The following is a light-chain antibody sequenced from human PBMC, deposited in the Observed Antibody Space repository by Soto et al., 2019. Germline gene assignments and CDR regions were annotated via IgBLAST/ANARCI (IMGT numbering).Light chain of an antibody. CDR1: QSITTY. V-gene: IGKV1-39*01. CDR2: AES. Sequence: DLPMTQSPSSLSASVGDRVTITCRASQSITTYLNWYQQKPGKAPRLLIYAESSLQSGVPSRFSGSGFGTDFTLTISSLQPEDFATYYCQQSYTTPPTFGGGTKVEIK. J-gene: IGKJ4*01. CDR3: QQSYTTPPT.